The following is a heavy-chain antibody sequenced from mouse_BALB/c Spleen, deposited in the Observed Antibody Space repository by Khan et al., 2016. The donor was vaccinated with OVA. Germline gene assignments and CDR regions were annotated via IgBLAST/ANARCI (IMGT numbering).Heavy chain of an antibody. D-gene: IGHD1-1*01. CDR3: ERIYGSDFDY. J-gene: IGHJ2*01. CDR1: GYSFTGYF. Sequence: VQLKQSGPELVKPGASVKISCKASGYSFTGYFMNWVMQSHGKSLEWIGRINPHIGETFYNQKLKGKATLTVDESSSTAHMELRSLASEDSAVYYCERIYGSDFDYWGQGTPLTVSS. CDR2: INPHIGET. V-gene: IGHV1-20*02.